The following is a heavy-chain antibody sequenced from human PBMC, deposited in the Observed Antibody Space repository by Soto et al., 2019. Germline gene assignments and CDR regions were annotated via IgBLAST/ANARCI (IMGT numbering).Heavy chain of an antibody. CDR2: ISGSSTTK. V-gene: IGHV3-48*01. J-gene: IGHJ4*02. D-gene: IGHD6-19*01. Sequence: EVQLVESGGGLVQPGGSLRLSCAASGFTFSDYSMNWVRQSPGRGLECISYISGSSTTKYYAASVTGRFTIARDNAKKSLVLQMNSLRAEDTAVYYCVRDLIVGVAEAGSLRVFDYWGQGTLVTVSS. CDR3: VRDLIVGVAEAGSLRVFDY. CDR1: GFTFSDYS.